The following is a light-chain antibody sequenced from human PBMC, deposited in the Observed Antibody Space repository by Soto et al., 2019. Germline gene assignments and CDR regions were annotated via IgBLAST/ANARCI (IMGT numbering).Light chain of an antibody. CDR3: SSYTSSGTDV. Sequence: QSALTQPASVSGSPGQSITNSCTGTSSDVGDYNYVSWYQQHPGKAPKLMIYDVSNRPSGVSNRFSGSKSGNTASLTISGLQAEDEADYYCSSYTSSGTDVFGTGTKLTVL. CDR2: DVS. J-gene: IGLJ1*01. V-gene: IGLV2-14*01. CDR1: SSDVGDYNY.